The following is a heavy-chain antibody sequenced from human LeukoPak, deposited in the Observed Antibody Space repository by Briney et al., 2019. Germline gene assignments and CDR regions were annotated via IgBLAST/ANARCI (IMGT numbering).Heavy chain of an antibody. CDR1: GFTFSSYA. Sequence: GGSLRLSCAASGFTFSSYAMHWVRQAPGKGLEWVAVISYDGSNKYYADSVKGRFTISRDNSKNTLYPQMNSLRAEDTAVYYCARVAFGAFDIWGQGTMVTVSS. J-gene: IGHJ3*02. CDR3: ARVAFGAFDI. CDR2: ISYDGSNK. D-gene: IGHD3-3*01. V-gene: IGHV3-30-3*01.